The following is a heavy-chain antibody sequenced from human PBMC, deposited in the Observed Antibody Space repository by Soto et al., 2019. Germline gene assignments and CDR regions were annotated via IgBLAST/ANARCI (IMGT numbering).Heavy chain of an antibody. V-gene: IGHV5-51*01. D-gene: IGHD3-3*01. CDR2: IYPGDSDT. J-gene: IGHJ6*02. CDR1: GYRFTSYW. CDR3: ASTKGNYDFWSKKDYGMDV. Sequence: GESLKISCKGSGYRFTSYWIGWVRQMPGKGLEWMGIIYPGDSDTRYSPSFQGQVTTSADKSISTAYLQWSSLKALDTAMYYCASTKGNYDFWSKKDYGMDVWGQGTTVTVSS.